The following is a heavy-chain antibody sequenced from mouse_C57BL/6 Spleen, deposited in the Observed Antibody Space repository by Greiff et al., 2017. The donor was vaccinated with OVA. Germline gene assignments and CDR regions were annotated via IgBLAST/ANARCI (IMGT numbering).Heavy chain of an antibody. Sequence: QVQLQQSGAELVRPGASVKLSCKASGYTFTDYYINWVKQRPGQGLEWIARIYPGSGNTYYNEKFKGKATLTAEKSSSTAYMQLSSLTSEDSAVYFCARDSNYEYFDVWGTGTTVTVSS. CDR2: IYPGSGNT. CDR3: ARDSNYEYFDV. J-gene: IGHJ1*03. V-gene: IGHV1-76*01. D-gene: IGHD2-5*01. CDR1: GYTFTDYY.